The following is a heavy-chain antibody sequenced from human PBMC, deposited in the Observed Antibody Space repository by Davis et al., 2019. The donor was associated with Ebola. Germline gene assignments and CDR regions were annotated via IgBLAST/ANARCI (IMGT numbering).Heavy chain of an antibody. Sequence: GESLKISCAASGFTFSSYAMHWVRQAPGKGLEYVSAISSNGGSTYYADSVKGRFTISRDNSKNTLYLQMSSLRAEDTAVYYCGLLLSMIYWGQGTLVTVSS. CDR2: ISSNGGST. V-gene: IGHV3-64D*06. CDR3: GLLLSMIY. CDR1: GFTFSSYA. J-gene: IGHJ4*02. D-gene: IGHD2-15*01.